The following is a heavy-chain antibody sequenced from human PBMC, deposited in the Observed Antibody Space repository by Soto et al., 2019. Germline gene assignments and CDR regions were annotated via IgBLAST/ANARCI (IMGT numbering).Heavy chain of an antibody. Sequence: QVQLVQSGAEVKKSGSSVKVSCKASGGTFSSYAISWVRQAPGQGLEWMGGIIPIFGTANYAQKFQGRVTITADESTSTAYMELSSLRSEDTAVYYCAREGALYVGGTFDYWGQGTLVTVSS. CDR1: GGTFSSYA. V-gene: IGHV1-69*01. CDR3: AREGALYVGGTFDY. D-gene: IGHD3-16*01. CDR2: IIPIFGTA. J-gene: IGHJ4*02.